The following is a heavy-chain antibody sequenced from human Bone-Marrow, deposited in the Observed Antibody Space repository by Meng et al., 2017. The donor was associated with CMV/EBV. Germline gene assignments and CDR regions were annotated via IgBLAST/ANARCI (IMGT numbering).Heavy chain of an antibody. J-gene: IGHJ4*02. CDR2: INPNSGGT. V-gene: IGHV1-2*02. CDR1: GYTFTGYY. D-gene: IGHD3-3*01. Sequence: ASVKVSCKASGYTFTGYYMHWVRQAPGQALEWMGWINPNSGGTNYAQKFQGRVTMTRDTSISTAYMELSRLRSDDTAVYYCARINDFWSGYSFDYWGQGSLVTVSS. CDR3: ARINDFWSGYSFDY.